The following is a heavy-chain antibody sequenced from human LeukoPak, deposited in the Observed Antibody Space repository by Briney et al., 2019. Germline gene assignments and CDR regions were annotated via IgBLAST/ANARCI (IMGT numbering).Heavy chain of an antibody. D-gene: IGHD2-15*01. J-gene: IGHJ4*02. CDR2: ISYDGSNK. Sequence: GGSLRLSCAASGFTFSSYTMHWVRQAPGKGLEWVAVISYDGSNKYYADSVKGRFTISRDNSKNTLYLQMNSLRAEDTAVYYCAKTSLHDIVVVVAATQKFDYWGQGTLVTVSS. CDR3: AKTSLHDIVVVVAATQKFDY. CDR1: GFTFSSYT. V-gene: IGHV3-30-3*02.